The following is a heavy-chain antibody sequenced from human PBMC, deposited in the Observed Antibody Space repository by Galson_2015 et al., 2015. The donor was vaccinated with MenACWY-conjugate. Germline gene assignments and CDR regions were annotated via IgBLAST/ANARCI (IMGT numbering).Heavy chain of an antibody. J-gene: IGHJ6*02. V-gene: IGHV3-7*03. D-gene: IGHD4/OR15-4a*01. Sequence: SLRLSCAASGFTFSSYWMSWVRQAPGKGLEWVASIKQDVNEKYYVDSVKGRFTISRDNTKNSLYLQMNSRRAEDTAVYFCARPKDYPYYGLDVWGQGTTVTVSS. CDR1: GFTFSSYW. CDR2: IKQDVNEK. CDR3: ARPKDYPYYGLDV.